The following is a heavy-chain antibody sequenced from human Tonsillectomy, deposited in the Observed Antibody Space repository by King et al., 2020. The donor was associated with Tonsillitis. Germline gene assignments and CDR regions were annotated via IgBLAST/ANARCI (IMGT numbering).Heavy chain of an antibody. CDR3: ARCGSTSCYINQ. CDR1: GGSISTYN. Sequence: QLQESGPGLVKPSETLSLTCTVSGGSISTYNWNWIRQPAGKGLEWIGRSYSSGSTNYNPSLKSRVTMSVDTSKNQFSLKLTSVTAADTAVYYCARCGSTSCYINQWGQGTLVTVSS. J-gene: IGHJ4*02. V-gene: IGHV4-4*07. D-gene: IGHD2-2*02. CDR2: SYSSGST.